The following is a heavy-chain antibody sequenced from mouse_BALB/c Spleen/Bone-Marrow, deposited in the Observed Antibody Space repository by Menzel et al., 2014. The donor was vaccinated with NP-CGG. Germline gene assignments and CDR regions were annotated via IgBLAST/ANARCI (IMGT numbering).Heavy chain of an antibody. CDR2: IWGGGST. CDR1: GFSLTDYG. CDR3: AKHRLTYYAMDY. Sequence: VHLVESGPGLVAPSQSAGVPCTVSGFSLTDYGVSWIRQPPGKGLEWLGVIWGGGSTYYNSALKSRLSISKDNSKSQVFLKMNSLQTDDTAMYYCAKHRLTYYAMDYWGQGTSVTVSS. V-gene: IGHV2-6-5*01. D-gene: IGHD1-3*01. J-gene: IGHJ4*01.